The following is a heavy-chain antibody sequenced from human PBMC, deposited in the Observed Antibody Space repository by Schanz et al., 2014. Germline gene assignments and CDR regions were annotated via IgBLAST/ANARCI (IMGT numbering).Heavy chain of an antibody. CDR3: ARWFLIRGVILDS. J-gene: IGHJ4*02. V-gene: IGHV3-30*04. CDR1: GFTFSSYA. D-gene: IGHD3-10*01. Sequence: QVQLVESGGGVVQPGRSLRLSCAASGFTFSSYALHWVRQAPGKGLEWVAFVPFDGSQKFYADSVKGRFTISRDNSKNTLYLQMNSLRAEDTAMYYCARWFLIRGVILDSWGQGTLVTVSS. CDR2: VPFDGSQK.